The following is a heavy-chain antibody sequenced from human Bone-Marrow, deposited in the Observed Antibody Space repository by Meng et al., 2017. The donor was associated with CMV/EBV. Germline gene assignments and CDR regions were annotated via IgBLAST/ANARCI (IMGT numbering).Heavy chain of an antibody. J-gene: IGHJ4*02. V-gene: IGHV5-51*01. CDR2: IYPGDSDT. D-gene: IGHD5-18*01. Sequence: GESLKISCKASGYRFTNYWIGWVRQMPGKGLEWMGIIYPGDSDTRYSPSFQGQVTISADKSISTAYLQWSSLKASDTAMYYCARHKDTAMVSWGQGTLVTVSS. CDR1: GYRFTNYW. CDR3: ARHKDTAMVS.